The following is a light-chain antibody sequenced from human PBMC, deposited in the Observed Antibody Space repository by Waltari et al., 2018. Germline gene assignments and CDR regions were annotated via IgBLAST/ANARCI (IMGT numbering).Light chain of an antibody. J-gene: IGKJ1*01. CDR3: LQHNSYPRT. V-gene: IGKV1-17*01. CDR1: QGMRNA. CDR2: AAS. Sequence: DIQMTQSPASLSASLGERDHITCRASQGMRNALGWYQQNPGKAPKRLIYAASSLQSGVPSRFRCSGSGTEFPLTISSLQPEDFATYYCLQHNSYPRTFGQGTKVEIK.